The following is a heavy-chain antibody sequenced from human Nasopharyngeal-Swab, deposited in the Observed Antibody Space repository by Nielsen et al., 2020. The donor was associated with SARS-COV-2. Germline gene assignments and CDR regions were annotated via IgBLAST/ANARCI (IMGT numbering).Heavy chain of an antibody. CDR2: INPNSGCT. CDR1: GYTFTGYY. Sequence: ASVQVSCKASGYTFTGYYMHWVRQPPGQGLEWMGRINPNSGCTNSPQKFQGRVTMIMDTSISTADMELSRLRSDDTAVYYWAGGGYCSGGSCYSFDAFDIWGQGTMVTVSS. V-gene: IGHV1-2*06. CDR3: AGGGYCSGGSCYSFDAFDI. D-gene: IGHD2-15*01. J-gene: IGHJ3*02.